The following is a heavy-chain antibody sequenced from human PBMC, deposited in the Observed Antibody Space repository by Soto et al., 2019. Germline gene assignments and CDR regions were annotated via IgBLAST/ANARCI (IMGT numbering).Heavy chain of an antibody. J-gene: IGHJ4*02. CDR2: IYYSGST. V-gene: IGHV4-39*01. CDR3: ARPLGYCSGGSCANFDY. CDR1: GCSISISSYF. D-gene: IGHD2-15*01. Sequence: SETLSLTCSVSGCSISISSYFWCWIRQPPGKGLEWIGSIYYSGSTYYNPSLKSRVTVSVDTSKNQFSLKLSSVTAADTAVYYCARPLGYCSGGSCANFDYWGQGTLVTVSS.